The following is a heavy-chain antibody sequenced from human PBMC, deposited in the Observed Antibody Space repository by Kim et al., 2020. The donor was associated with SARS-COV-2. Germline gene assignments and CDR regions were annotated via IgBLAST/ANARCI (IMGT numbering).Heavy chain of an antibody. V-gene: IGHV3-74*01. CDR3: ASWEGWGYKRCSGGSCYPVLDYYTGMDV. Sequence: GGSLRLSCAASGFTFSSYWMHWVRQAPGKGLVWVSRINSDGSSTSYADSVKGRFTISRDNAKNTLYLQMNSLRAEDTAVYYCASWEGWGYKRCSGGSCYPVLDYYTGMDVWGQGTTFTVSS. J-gene: IGHJ6*01. CDR2: INSDGSST. CDR1: GFTFSSYW. D-gene: IGHD2-15*01.